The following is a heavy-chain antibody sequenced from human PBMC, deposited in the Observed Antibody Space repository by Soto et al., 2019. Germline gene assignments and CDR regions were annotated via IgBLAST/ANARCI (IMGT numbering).Heavy chain of an antibody. Sequence: ASVKVSCKASGYTFTSYYLHWVRQVPGQGLEWMGIINPSDGSTTYAQRFQGRVTMTRDTSTSTVYMELSSLRSEDTAAYYCARRVILGRSYDSSGHHYYYYYGVDVWGQGTTVTVSS. J-gene: IGHJ6*02. CDR1: GYTFTSYY. CDR3: ARRVILGRSYDSSGHHYYYYYGVDV. V-gene: IGHV1-46*01. CDR2: INPSDGST. D-gene: IGHD3-22*01.